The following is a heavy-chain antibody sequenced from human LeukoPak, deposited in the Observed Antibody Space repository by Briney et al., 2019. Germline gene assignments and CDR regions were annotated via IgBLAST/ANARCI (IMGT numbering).Heavy chain of an antibody. Sequence: GGSLRLSCAASGFTFSSYAMSWVRQAPGKGLEWASAISGSGGSTYYADSVKGRFTISRDNSKNTLYLQMNSLRAEDTAVYYCAMYRELSLFSYFDYWGQGTLVTVSS. CDR1: GFTFSSYA. J-gene: IGHJ4*02. D-gene: IGHD3-16*02. V-gene: IGHV3-23*01. CDR2: ISGSGGST. CDR3: AMYRELSLFSYFDY.